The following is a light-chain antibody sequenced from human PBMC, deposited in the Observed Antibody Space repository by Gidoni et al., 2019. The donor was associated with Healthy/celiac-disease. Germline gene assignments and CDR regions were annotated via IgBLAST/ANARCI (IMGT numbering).Light chain of an antibody. Sequence: EIVLTQSPATLSLSPGERATLSCRASQSVSSYLAWYQQKPGQAPRLLIYDASNRATGIPARFSGSVSGTDFTLTISSREPEDFAVYYCQQRSNLPPNDTFGQGTKLEIK. J-gene: IGKJ2*01. CDR3: QQRSNLPPNDT. CDR2: DAS. CDR1: QSVSSY. V-gene: IGKV3-11*01.